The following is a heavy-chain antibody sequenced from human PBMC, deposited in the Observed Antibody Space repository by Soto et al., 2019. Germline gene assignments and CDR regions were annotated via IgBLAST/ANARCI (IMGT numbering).Heavy chain of an antibody. D-gene: IGHD2-15*01. CDR3: AHLVVAGITYYFDS. CDR2: IYWDYGK. J-gene: IGHJ4*02. CDR1: GFSLSTSGVG. V-gene: IGHV2-5*02. Sequence: QITLKESGPTLVKPTQTLTLTCTFSGFSLSTSGVGVGWILQLPCNSREWRTFIYWDYGKLNSPFLRGGLTITKDTSKSQVVLTMATMAPLDTATYSRAHLVVAGITYYFDSWGQGTLVTVSS.